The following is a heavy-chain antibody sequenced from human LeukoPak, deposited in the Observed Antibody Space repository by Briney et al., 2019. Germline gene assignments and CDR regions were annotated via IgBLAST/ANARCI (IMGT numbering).Heavy chain of an antibody. CDR1: GFTFSSYS. CDR2: ISSSSSYI. CDR3: ARDLAGYDSSGYGY. D-gene: IGHD3-22*01. V-gene: IGHV3-21*01. J-gene: IGHJ4*02. Sequence: GGSLRLSCAASGFTFSSYSMNWVRQAPGKGLEWVSSISSSSSYIYYADSVKGRFTISRDNAKNSLYLQINSLRAEDTAVYYCARDLAGYDSSGYGYWGQGTLVTVSS.